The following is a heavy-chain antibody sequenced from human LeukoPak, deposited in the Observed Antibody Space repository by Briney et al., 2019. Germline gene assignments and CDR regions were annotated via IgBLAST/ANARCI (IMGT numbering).Heavy chain of an antibody. D-gene: IGHD2-2*01. V-gene: IGHV1-69*13. CDR2: IIPIFGTA. CDR3: ARGLGYCSSTSCPVY. J-gene: IGHJ4*02. Sequence: SVKVSCKASGGTFSSYAISWVRQAPGQGFEWMGGIIPIFGTANYAQKFQGRVTITADESTSTAYMELSSLRSEDTAVYYCARGLGYCSSTSCPVYWGQGTLVTVSS. CDR1: GGTFSSYA.